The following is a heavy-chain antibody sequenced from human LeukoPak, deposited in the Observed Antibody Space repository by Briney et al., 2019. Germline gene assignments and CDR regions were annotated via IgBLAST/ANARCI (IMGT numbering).Heavy chain of an antibody. V-gene: IGHV3-48*03. CDR1: GFTFSSYE. CDR3: AELGITMIGGV. J-gene: IGHJ6*04. D-gene: IGHD3-10*02. Sequence: GGSLRRSRAASGFTFSSYEMNWVRQAPGKGLEWVSYISSSGSTIYYADSVKGRFTISRDNAKNSLYLQMNSLRAEDTAVYYCAELGITMIGGVWGKGTTVTISS. CDR2: ISSSGSTI.